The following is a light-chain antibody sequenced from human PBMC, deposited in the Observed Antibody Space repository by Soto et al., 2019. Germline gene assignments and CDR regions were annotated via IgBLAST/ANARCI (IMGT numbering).Light chain of an antibody. CDR2: GAF. V-gene: IGKV3-15*01. CDR3: QQYNNWPPIN. CDR1: QSVSTN. Sequence: ETLMTQSPATLSWSPVERASLSVRASQSVSTNLAWYQRKPGQAPRLLIYGAFTRATGIPARFSGSGSGTEFTLTISSLQSEDFAIYYCQQYNNWPPINFGQGTRLEIK. J-gene: IGKJ5*01.